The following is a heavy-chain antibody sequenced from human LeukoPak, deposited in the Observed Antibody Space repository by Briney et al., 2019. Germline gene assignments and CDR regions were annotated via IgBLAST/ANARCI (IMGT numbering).Heavy chain of an antibody. D-gene: IGHD5-18*01. CDR2: INHSGST. Sequence: INHSGSTNYNPSLKRRVTISVDTSKNQFSLKLSSVTAADTAVYYCARGRGYSYGYWSYGMDVWGQGTTVTVSS. V-gene: IGHV4-34*01. J-gene: IGHJ6*02. CDR3: ARGRGYSYGYWSYGMDV.